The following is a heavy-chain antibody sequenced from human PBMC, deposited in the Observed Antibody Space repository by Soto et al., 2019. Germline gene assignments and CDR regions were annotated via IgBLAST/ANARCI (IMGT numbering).Heavy chain of an antibody. D-gene: IGHD2-15*01. J-gene: IGHJ4*02. CDR2: INHSGST. V-gene: IGHV4-34*01. CDR3: ATQTDPDCSGGSCPFDY. CDR1: GGSFSGYY. Sequence: QVQLQQWGAGLLKPSETLSLTCAVYGGSFSGYYWSWIRQPPGKGLEWIGEINHSGSTNYNPSLKSRVTISVDTSKNQFSLKLSSVTAADTAVYYCATQTDPDCSGGSCPFDYWGQGTLVTVSS.